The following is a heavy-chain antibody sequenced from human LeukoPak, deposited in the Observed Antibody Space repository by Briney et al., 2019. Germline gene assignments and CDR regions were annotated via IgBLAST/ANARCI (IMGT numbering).Heavy chain of an antibody. CDR1: GITFTNAW. Sequence: SGGSLRLSCAASGITFTNAWMSWVRQAPGKGLEWVGRIGSIPDSGTTDYAAPVKGRFTISRDDSKNTLYLQMNSLKPEDTAVYYCSTRLYGGPAYWGQGTLVTVSS. CDR2: IGSIPDSGTT. J-gene: IGHJ4*02. CDR3: STRLYGGPAY. V-gene: IGHV3-15*04. D-gene: IGHD4-23*01.